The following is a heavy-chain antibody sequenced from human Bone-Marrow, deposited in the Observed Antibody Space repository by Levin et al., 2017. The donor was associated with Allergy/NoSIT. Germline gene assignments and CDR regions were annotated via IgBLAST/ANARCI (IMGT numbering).Heavy chain of an antibody. CDR3: ARLLGQTYYYNSNSFYHFDY. V-gene: IGHV1-18*01. J-gene: IGHJ4*02. CDR1: GYSFTNYA. D-gene: IGHD3-22*01. Sequence: GESLKISCKASGYSFTNYAISWVRQSPGQGLEWMGWISAYDGKTNYAQKFQGRVIMATDTSTSTAYMELRSLTSVDTAVYYCARLLGQTYYYNSNSFYHFDYWGQGTLVTVSS. CDR2: ISAYDGKT.